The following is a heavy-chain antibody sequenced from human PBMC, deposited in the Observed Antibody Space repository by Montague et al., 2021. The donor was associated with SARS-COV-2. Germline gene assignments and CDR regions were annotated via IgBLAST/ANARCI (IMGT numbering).Heavy chain of an antibody. V-gene: IGHV4-39*01. J-gene: IGHJ5*02. CDR3: ARHYVVRGVSAGWFDP. Sequence: SETLSLTCTVSGGSISSSSYYWGWIRQPPGKGLEWIGSTYYSGSTYYNPSLKSRVTISVDTSKNQFSLKLSSVTAADTAVYYCARHYVVRGVSAGWFDPWGQGTLVTVS. D-gene: IGHD3-10*01. CDR1: GGSISSSSYY. CDR2: TYYSGST.